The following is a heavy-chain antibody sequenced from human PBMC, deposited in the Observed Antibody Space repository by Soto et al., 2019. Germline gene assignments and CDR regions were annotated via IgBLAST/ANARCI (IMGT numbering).Heavy chain of an antibody. D-gene: IGHD2-21*02. CDR1: GGSISSYY. Sequence: QVQLQESGPGLVKPSETLSLTCTVSGGSISSYYWSWIRQPPGKGLEWLGYIYYTGSTDYNPSLKSRVTISVDTSQNQFYLRLTSVTAADTAVYYCASSPTTIPYYYYMDVWGKGTTVTVSS. V-gene: IGHV4-59*08. CDR3: ASSPTTIPYYYYMDV. CDR2: IYYTGST. J-gene: IGHJ6*03.